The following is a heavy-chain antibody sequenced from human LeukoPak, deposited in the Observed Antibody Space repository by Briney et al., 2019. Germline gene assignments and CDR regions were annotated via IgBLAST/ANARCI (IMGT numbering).Heavy chain of an antibody. D-gene: IGHD3-10*01. CDR3: ATRDQSRTFMVPLDS. CDR2: THRSGDT. Sequence: SGTLSLTCAVYGVSISSGNWWTWVRQPPGKGLEWIGETHRSGDTKYNPSLNSRVTISMDNSKNQLSLNLISETAADTAMYYCATRDQSRTFMVPLDSWGQGTLVTVSS. V-gene: IGHV4-4*02. CDR1: GVSISSGNW. J-gene: IGHJ4*02.